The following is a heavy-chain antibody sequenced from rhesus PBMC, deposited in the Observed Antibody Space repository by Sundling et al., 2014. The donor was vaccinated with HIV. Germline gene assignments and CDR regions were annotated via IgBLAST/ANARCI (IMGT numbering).Heavy chain of an antibody. CDR1: GASISSGYYY. J-gene: IGHJ4*01. Sequence: QVQLQESGPGLVKPSETLSLTCAVSGASISSGYYYWSWIRQPPGKGLEWVGYITYSGSTRYNPSLESRVTISRDTSKNQFSLKLNSVTAADRAVYYCARALYWGDYYDAIDSWGQGVLVTVSS. V-gene: IGHV4-122*02. D-gene: IGHD3-34*01. CDR2: ITYSGST. CDR3: ARALYWGDYYDAIDS.